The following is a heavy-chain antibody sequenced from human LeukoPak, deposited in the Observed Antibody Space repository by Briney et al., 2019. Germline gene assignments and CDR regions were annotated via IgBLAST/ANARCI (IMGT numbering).Heavy chain of an antibody. CDR3: ARDSGVDAHIDY. CDR1: GFTFSSYA. D-gene: IGHD3-3*01. CDR2: ISSSSTI. J-gene: IGHJ4*02. Sequence: GGSLRLSCAASGFTFSSYALNWVRQAPGKGLEWVSYISSSSTIYYTESVKGRFTISRDNDKTSLYLQMNSLRDEDTAVYYCARDSGVDAHIDYWGQGTLVTVSA. V-gene: IGHV3-48*02.